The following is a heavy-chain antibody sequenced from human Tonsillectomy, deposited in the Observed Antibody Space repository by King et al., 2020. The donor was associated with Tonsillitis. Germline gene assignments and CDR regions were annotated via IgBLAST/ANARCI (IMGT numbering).Heavy chain of an antibody. CDR3: ARHIGASRAFDI. V-gene: IGHV4-59*01. Sequence: QVQLQESGPGLVKPSETLSLTCTFSGGSIRSYYWSWIRQPPGEGLVGLGYIYYNGSTNYNPSIKRRITMSLDTSKNQISLKLTSLTAADTAVYYCARHIGASRAFDIWGQGTMVTVSS. CDR2: IYYNGST. CDR1: GGSIRSYY. D-gene: IGHD3-3*01. J-gene: IGHJ3*02.